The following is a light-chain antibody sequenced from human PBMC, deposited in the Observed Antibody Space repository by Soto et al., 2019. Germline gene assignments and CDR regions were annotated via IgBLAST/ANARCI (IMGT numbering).Light chain of an antibody. CDR2: EAS. J-gene: IGKJ1*01. CDR3: QQYNNWPPWT. Sequence: EIVLTQSPATLSLSPGERATLSCRASQSVSSYLAWYQQKPGQAPRLLMYEASTRATGIPARFSGSGSGTEFTLTISSLQSEDFAVYYCQQYNNWPPWTFGQGTKVDIK. CDR1: QSVSSY. V-gene: IGKV3-15*01.